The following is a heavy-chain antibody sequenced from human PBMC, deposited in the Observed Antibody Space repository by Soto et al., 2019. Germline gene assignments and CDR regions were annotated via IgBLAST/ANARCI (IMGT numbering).Heavy chain of an antibody. J-gene: IGHJ4*02. CDR2: IYPGDSDT. Sequence: PGESLKISCKGSGYSFTSYWIGWVRQMPGKGLEWMGIIYPGDSDTRYSPSFQGQVTISADKSISTAYLQWSSLKASDTAMYYCAGIRSVSVDYFDYWGQGTLVTVSS. CDR1: GYSFTSYW. V-gene: IGHV5-51*01. D-gene: IGHD6-19*01. CDR3: AGIRSVSVDYFDY.